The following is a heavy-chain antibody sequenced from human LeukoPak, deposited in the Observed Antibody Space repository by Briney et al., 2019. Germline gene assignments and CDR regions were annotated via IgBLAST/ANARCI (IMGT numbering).Heavy chain of an antibody. J-gene: IGHJ4*02. V-gene: IGHV3-48*03. CDR2: ISSSGSTR. Sequence: PGGSLRLSCAASGFTFSSYEMNWVRQAPGKGLELVSYISSSGSTRYYAASVKGRFTISRDNAKNSLYLQMNSLRAEDTSIYYCARGSWLVPPTDYWGQGTLVTVSS. CDR1: GFTFSSYE. D-gene: IGHD6-19*01. CDR3: ARGSWLVPPTDY.